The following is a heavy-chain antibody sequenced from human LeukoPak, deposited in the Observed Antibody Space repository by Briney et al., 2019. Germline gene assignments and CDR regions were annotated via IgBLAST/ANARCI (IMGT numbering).Heavy chain of an antibody. D-gene: IGHD2-8*01. CDR1: GFTFSSYG. V-gene: IGHV3-30*03. CDR2: LSYDGNYK. CDR3: ARYAEYAVSTPCY. J-gene: IGHJ4*02. Sequence: GGSLRLSCAASGFTFSSYGMHWVRQAPGKGLEWVAVLSYDGNYKYYADSVKGRFAISRDNSENTLYLQMNSLRAEDTAVYYRARYAEYAVSTPCYWGQGTLVTVSA.